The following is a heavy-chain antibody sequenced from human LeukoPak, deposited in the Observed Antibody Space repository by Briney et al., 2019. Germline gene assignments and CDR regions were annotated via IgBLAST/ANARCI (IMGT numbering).Heavy chain of an antibody. CDR3: ARAEGGYLTGDWYFDL. CDR2: INWNGGST. D-gene: IGHD3-22*01. CDR1: GFTFDDYG. Sequence: GGSLRLSCAASGFTFDDYGMSWVRQAPGKGLEWVSGINWNGGSTGYADSVKGRFTISRDNAKNCLYLQMNSLRAEDTALYYCARAEGGYLTGDWYFDLWGRGSLVTVSS. J-gene: IGHJ2*01. V-gene: IGHV3-20*04.